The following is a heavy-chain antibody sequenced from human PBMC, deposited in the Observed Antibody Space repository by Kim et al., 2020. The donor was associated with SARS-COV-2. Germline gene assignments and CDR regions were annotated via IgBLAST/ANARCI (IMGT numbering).Heavy chain of an antibody. CDR1: GGSFSGYY. V-gene: IGHV4-34*01. Sequence: SETLSLTCAVYGGSFSGYYWSWIRQPPGKGLEWIGEINHSGSTNYNPSLKSRVTISVDTSKNQFSLKLSSVTAADTAVYYCAREERIMITFGGVITWDWFDPWGQGTLVTVSS. CDR3: AREERIMITFGGVITWDWFDP. J-gene: IGHJ5*02. CDR2: INHSGST. D-gene: IGHD3-16*02.